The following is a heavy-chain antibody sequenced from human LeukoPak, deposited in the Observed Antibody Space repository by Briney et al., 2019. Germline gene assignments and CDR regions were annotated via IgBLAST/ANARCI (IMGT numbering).Heavy chain of an antibody. CDR1: GYTFTGYY. J-gene: IGHJ4*02. D-gene: IGHD5-12*01. V-gene: IGHV1-2*02. Sequence: GASVKVSCKASGYTFTGYYMHWVRQAPGQGLEWMGWINPNSGGTNYAQKFQGRVTMTRDTSISTAYMELSRLRSDDTAVYYCARAPDIVAPQEHSNPQGYWGQGTLVTVSS. CDR2: INPNSGGT. CDR3: ARAPDIVAPQEHSNPQGY.